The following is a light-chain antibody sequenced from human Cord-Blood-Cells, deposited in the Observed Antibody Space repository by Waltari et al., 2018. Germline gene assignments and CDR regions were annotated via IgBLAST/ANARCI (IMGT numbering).Light chain of an antibody. Sequence: EIVLTQSPGTLSLSPGARATLSCRASQSVSSRYLAWYQQKPGQAPRLLIYGASSRATGIPDRFSGSVSGTGCTLTISRLEPEDFAVYYCQQYGSSPPYTFGQGTKLEIK. CDR3: QQYGSSPPYT. CDR2: GAS. CDR1: QSVSSRY. V-gene: IGKV3-20*01. J-gene: IGKJ2*01.